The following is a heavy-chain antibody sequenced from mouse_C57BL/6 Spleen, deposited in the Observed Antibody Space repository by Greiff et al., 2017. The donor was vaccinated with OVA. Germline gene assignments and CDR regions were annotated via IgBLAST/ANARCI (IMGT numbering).Heavy chain of an antibody. CDR3: ARKNDDDAMDY. V-gene: IGHV1-82*01. D-gene: IGHD2-12*01. J-gene: IGHJ4*01. CDR2: IYPGDGDT. CDR1: GYAFSSSW. Sequence: QVQLKESGPELVKPGASVKISCKASGYAFSSSWMNWVKQRPGKGLEWIGRIYPGDGDTNYNGKFKGKATLTADKSSSTAYMQLSSLTSEDSAVYFCARKNDDDAMDYWGQGTSVTVSS.